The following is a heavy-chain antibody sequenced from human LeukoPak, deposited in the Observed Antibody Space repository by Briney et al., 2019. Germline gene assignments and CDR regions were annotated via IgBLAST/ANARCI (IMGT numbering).Heavy chain of an antibody. CDR3: AREDGYCSGGNCYSYFDS. Sequence: GGSLRLSCAASGFTFSHFWMSWVRQAPGKGLEWVAYIKKTGSETYYVDYVKGRFTITRDNTRSSLFLQMYSLRAEDTAVYSCAREDGYCSGGNCYSYFDSWGQGTLVTVYS. CDR1: GFTFSHFW. D-gene: IGHD2-15*01. J-gene: IGHJ4*02. V-gene: IGHV3-7*01. CDR2: IKKTGSET.